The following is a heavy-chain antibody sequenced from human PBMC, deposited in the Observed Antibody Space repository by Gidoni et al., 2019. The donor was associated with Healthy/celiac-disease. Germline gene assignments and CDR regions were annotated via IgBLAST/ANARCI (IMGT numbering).Heavy chain of an antibody. J-gene: IGHJ6*03. CDR2: ISSNGGST. CDR1: GFTFSSYA. V-gene: IGHV3-64*02. D-gene: IGHD1-26*01. CDR3: ARGVGGLGYYYYMDV. Sequence: EVQLVESGEGLVQPGGSLRLSCAASGFTFSSYAMHWVRQAPGKGLEYVSAISSNGGSTYYADSVKGRFTISRDNSKNTLYLQMGSLRAEGMAVYYCARGVGGLGYYYYMDVWGKGTTVTVSS.